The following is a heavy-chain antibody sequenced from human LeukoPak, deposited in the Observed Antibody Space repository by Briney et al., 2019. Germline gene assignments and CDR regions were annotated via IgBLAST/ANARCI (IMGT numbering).Heavy chain of an antibody. CDR3: AKESRMVRGVIVDY. CDR2: ISGSGGST. CDR1: GFTFSSYP. D-gene: IGHD3-10*01. Sequence: PGGSLRPSCAASGFTFSSYPMSWVRQAPGKGLEWVSAISGSGGSTYYADSVKGRFTISRDNSKNTLYLQMNSLRAEDTAVYYCAKESRMVRGVIVDYWGQGTLVTVSS. V-gene: IGHV3-23*01. J-gene: IGHJ4*02.